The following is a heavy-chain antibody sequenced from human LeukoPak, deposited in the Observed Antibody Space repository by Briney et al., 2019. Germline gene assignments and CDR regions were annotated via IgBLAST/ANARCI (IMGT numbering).Heavy chain of an antibody. Sequence: SETLSLTCLVSGDSISIDYWNWIRQPPGKGLEWIGYIYASGSTYYNPSLKSRVTISVDASKNQFSLKLSSVTAADTAVYYCARTHSYGGFDYWGQGTLVTVSS. V-gene: IGHV4-4*08. D-gene: IGHD4-23*01. CDR2: IYASGST. J-gene: IGHJ4*02. CDR1: GDSISIDY. CDR3: ARTHSYGGFDY.